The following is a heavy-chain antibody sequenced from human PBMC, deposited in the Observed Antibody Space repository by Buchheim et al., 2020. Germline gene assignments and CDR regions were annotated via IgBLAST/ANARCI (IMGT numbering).Heavy chain of an antibody. J-gene: IGHJ4*02. CDR3: AKDGLGTVAIDY. CDR2: ISYDGSGK. D-gene: IGHD4-17*01. Sequence: QVQLVESGGGVVQPGRSLRLSCAASGFTFGSYGIHWVRQAPGKGLEWVAVISYDGSGKYYADSVKGRFTIPRDNSKKTLYLQMNSLRAEDTAVYYCAKDGLGTVAIDYWGQGTL. V-gene: IGHV3-30*18. CDR1: GFTFGSYG.